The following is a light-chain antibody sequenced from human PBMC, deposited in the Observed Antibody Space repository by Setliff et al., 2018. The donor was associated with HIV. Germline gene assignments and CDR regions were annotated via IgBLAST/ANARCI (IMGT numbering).Light chain of an antibody. CDR1: SSDVGGYNF. Sequence: QSVLTQPASVPGSPGQSITISCTGTSSDVGGYNFVSWYQQYPGKAPKLLIFEVSNRPSGVSNRFSGSKSGNTASLTISGLQAEDEADYYCCSYTSSTTLLFGGGTKVTVL. CDR3: CSYTSSTTLL. V-gene: IGLV2-14*01. CDR2: EVS. J-gene: IGLJ3*02.